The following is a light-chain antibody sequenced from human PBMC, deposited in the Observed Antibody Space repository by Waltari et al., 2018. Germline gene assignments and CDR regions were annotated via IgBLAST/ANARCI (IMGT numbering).Light chain of an antibody. Sequence: EIVLTQSPGNLSLYPGERATLPCRASQRVSRTLAWYQQKPGQAPKLLIYGASSRATGIPGRFTGSGSGTDFSLTISSLEPEDFAIYFCQHYVRLPATFGQGTKVEIK. J-gene: IGKJ1*01. CDR3: QHYVRLPAT. CDR2: GAS. V-gene: IGKV3-20*01. CDR1: QRVSRT.